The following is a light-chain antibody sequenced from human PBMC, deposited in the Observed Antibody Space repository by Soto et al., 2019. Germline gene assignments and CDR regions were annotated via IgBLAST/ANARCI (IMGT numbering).Light chain of an antibody. CDR2: TAS. V-gene: IGKV1-9*01. CDR1: QGIRSS. Sequence: IQLTQSPSSLSASVGDSVTITCRASQGIRSSLAWYQQKPGIAPKLLIYTASTLQSGVPSRFSGSGSGTDFTLTISSLQPEDFATYYCQQINAYPITFGQGTRLEIK. J-gene: IGKJ5*01. CDR3: QQINAYPIT.